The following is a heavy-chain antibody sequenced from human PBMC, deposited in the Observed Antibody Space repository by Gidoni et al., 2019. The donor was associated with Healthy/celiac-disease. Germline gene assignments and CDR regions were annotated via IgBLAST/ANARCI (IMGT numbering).Heavy chain of an antibody. D-gene: IGHD3-3*01. Sequence: QVQLQQWGAGLLKPSETLSLTCAVYGWSFRGYYWSWIRQPPGKGLEWIGEINHSGSTNYNPSLKSRVTISVDTSKNQFSLKLSSVTAADTAVYYCARGGTFWSGYRRTLGYFDLWCRGTLVTVSS. CDR1: GWSFRGYY. J-gene: IGHJ2*01. CDR3: ARGGTFWSGYRRTLGYFDL. CDR2: INHSGST. V-gene: IGHV4-34*01.